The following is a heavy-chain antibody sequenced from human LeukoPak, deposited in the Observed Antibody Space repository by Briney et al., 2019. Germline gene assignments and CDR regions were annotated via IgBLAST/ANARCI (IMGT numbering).Heavy chain of an antibody. CDR2: INHSGST. CDR1: GGSFSGYY. V-gene: IGHV4-34*01. CDR3: ARRNYFDY. J-gene: IGHJ4*02. Sequence: KTPETLSLTCAVYGGSFSGYYWSWIRQPPGKGLEWIGEINHSGSTNYNPSLKSRVTISVDTSKNQFSLKLSSVTAADTAVYYCARRNYFDYWGQGTLVTVSS.